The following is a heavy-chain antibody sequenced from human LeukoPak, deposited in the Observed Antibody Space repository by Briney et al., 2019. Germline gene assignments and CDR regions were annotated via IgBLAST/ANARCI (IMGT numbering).Heavy chain of an antibody. CDR2: IYYSGST. V-gene: IGHV4-59*01. CDR1: GGSISSYY. Sequence: TSETLSLTCTVSGGSISSYYWSWIRQPPGKGLEWIGYIYYSGSTNHNPSLKSRVTISVDTSKNQFSLKLSSVTAADTAVYYCARNNYYDSSGYPGDYYYGMDVWGQGTTVTVSS. CDR3: ARNNYYDSSGYPGDYYYGMDV. D-gene: IGHD3-22*01. J-gene: IGHJ6*02.